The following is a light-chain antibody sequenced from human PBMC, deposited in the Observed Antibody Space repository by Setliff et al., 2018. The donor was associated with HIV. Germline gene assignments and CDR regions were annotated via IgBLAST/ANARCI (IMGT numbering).Light chain of an antibody. CDR1: SSDVGSYNR. CDR2: EVS. Sequence: QSALAQPPSVSGSPGQLVTISCTGTSSDVGSYNRVAWYQQTPGTAPKLMIYEVSNRPSGVPDRFSGSKSGNTASLTISGLQAEDEADYYCSSYASTSYASSSSYVFGTGTKVTVL. CDR3: SSYASTSYASSSSYV. V-gene: IGLV2-18*02. J-gene: IGLJ1*01.